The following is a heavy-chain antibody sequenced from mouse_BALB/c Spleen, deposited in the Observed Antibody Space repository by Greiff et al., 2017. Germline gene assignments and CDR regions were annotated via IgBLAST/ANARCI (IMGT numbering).Heavy chain of an antibody. J-gene: IGHJ2*01. Sequence: QVQLQQSGAELARPGASVKLSCKASGYTFTDYYINWVKQRTGQGLEWIGEIYPGSGNTYYNEKFKGKATLTADKSSSTAYMQLSSLTSEDSAVYFCARRATTGFDYWGQGTTLTVSS. CDR1: GYTFTDYY. D-gene: IGHD1-1*01. CDR3: ARRATTGFDY. V-gene: IGHV1-77*01. CDR2: IYPGSGNT.